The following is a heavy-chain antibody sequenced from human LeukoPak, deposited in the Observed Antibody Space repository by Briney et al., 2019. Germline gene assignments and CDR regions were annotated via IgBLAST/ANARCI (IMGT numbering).Heavy chain of an antibody. V-gene: IGHV4-59*01. CDR1: GGSISSYY. CDR3: ARLVDCSGGNCYYAFDI. J-gene: IGHJ3*02. D-gene: IGHD2-15*01. CDR2: IHYSGST. Sequence: SETLSLTCTVSGGSISSYYWSWIRQPPGKGREWIGYIHYSGSTNYNPSLKSRVTISVDTSKNQFSLKLSSVTAADTAVYYCARLVDCSGGNCYYAFDIWGQGTMVTVSS.